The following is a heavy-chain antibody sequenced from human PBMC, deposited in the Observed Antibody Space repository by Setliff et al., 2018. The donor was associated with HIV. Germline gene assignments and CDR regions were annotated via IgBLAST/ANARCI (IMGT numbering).Heavy chain of an antibody. CDR1: GGSIISSSYY. J-gene: IGHJ4*02. V-gene: IGHV4-39*01. CDR2: MYYRGTT. CDR3: ARQGLTMFPGGGVPAPILYYFDF. D-gene: IGHD3-10*01. Sequence: SETLSLTCTVSGGSIISSSYYWAWVRQPPGKGLEWIGTMYYRGTTYNNPSLKSRVTFSADTSKNQFSLTLNSVTATDTAVYYCARQGLTMFPGGGVPAPILYYFDFWGQGSLVTVSS.